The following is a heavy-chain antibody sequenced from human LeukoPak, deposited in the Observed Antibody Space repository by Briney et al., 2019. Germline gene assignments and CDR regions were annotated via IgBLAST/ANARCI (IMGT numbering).Heavy chain of an antibody. CDR3: ASRTNWWEYSSGWYY. J-gene: IGHJ4*02. V-gene: IGHV3-48*03. CDR2: IRSSGSTI. Sequence: GGSLRLSCAASGFTFSSYEMNWVRQAPGKGLEWVSYIRSSGSTIYYADSVKGRFTISRDNAKNSLYLQMNSLRAEDTAVYYCASRTNWWEYSSGWYYWGQGTLVTVSS. D-gene: IGHD6-19*01. CDR1: GFTFSSYE.